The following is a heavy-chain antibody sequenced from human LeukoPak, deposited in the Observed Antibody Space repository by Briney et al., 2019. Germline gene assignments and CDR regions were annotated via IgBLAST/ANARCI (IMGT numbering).Heavy chain of an antibody. CDR2: INPNSGGT. J-gene: IGHJ6*02. CDR3: ARPLVVIADYYYAMDV. V-gene: IGHV1-2*06. D-gene: IGHD2-21*01. Sequence: ASVKVSCKASGDTFTGSFVHWVRQAPGQGLEWMGRINPNSGGTNYAQKFQGRVTMTRDTSINTAYMELSRLRSDDTAVYYCARPLVVIADYYYAMDVWGQGTTVTVSS. CDR1: GDTFTGSF.